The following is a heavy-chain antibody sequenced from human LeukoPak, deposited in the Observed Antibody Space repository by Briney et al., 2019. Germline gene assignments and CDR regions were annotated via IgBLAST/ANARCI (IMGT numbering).Heavy chain of an antibody. CDR3: AKDLNYDFWSGLGN. CDR2: IYSGGST. J-gene: IGHJ4*02. D-gene: IGHD3-3*01. V-gene: IGHV3-66*01. CDR1: GFTVSSNY. Sequence: PGGSLRLSCAASGFTVSSNYMSWVRQAPGKGLEWVSFIYSGGSTYYADSVKGRFTISRDNSKNTLYLQMDSLRAEDTAVYYCAKDLNYDFWSGLGNWGQGTLVTVSS.